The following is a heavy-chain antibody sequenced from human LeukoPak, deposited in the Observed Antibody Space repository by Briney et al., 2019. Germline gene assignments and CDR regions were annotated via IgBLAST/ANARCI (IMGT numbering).Heavy chain of an antibody. CDR3: ARGGSLYSSSWYFDY. Sequence: GASVKVSCKASGYTFTSYGVSWVRQAPGQGLEWMGWISAYNGNTNYAQKLQGRVTMTTDTSTSTAYMELRSLRSDDTAVYYCARGGSLYSSSWYFDYWGQGTLVTVSS. V-gene: IGHV1-18*01. J-gene: IGHJ4*02. D-gene: IGHD6-13*01. CDR2: ISAYNGNT. CDR1: GYTFTSYG.